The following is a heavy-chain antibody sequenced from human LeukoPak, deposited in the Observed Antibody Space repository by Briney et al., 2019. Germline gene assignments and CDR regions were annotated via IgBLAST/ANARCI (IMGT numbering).Heavy chain of an antibody. Sequence: PGGSLKLSCAASGFTFSSYSMNWVRQAPGKGLEWVSSISSSSSYIYYADSVKGRFTISRDNAKNSLYLQMNSLRAEDTAVYYCARDADEWEPSYNWFDPWGQGTLVTVSS. V-gene: IGHV3-21*01. CDR2: ISSSSSYI. CDR3: ARDADEWEPSYNWFDP. CDR1: GFTFSSYS. D-gene: IGHD1-26*01. J-gene: IGHJ5*02.